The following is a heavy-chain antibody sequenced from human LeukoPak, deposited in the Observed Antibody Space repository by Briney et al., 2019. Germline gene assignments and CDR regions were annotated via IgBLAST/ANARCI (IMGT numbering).Heavy chain of an antibody. D-gene: IGHD3-22*01. V-gene: IGHV4-31*03. Sequence: PSQTLSLTCTVSGGSISSGGHYWSWIRQHPGKGLEWIGNIYYSGNTYYNPSLKSRVTISVDTSKNQFSLKLSSVTAADTAVYYCARADYLDSSGYFGKFDYWGQGTLVTVSS. CDR2: IYYSGNT. J-gene: IGHJ4*02. CDR3: ARADYLDSSGYFGKFDY. CDR1: GGSISSGGHY.